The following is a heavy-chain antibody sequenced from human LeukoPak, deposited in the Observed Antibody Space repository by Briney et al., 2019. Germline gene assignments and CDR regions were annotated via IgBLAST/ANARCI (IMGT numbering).Heavy chain of an antibody. CDR3: ARAIAATFATDY. CDR1: GYTFTDYY. D-gene: IGHD5-12*01. Sequence: ASVKVSCKASGYTFTDYYFHWVRQAPGQGLEWMGWFNPNSGATQYAQKFQGRVTMTRVTPITTAYMELTRLTSDDTAVYYCARAIAATFATDYWGHGTLVTVTS. J-gene: IGHJ4*01. V-gene: IGHV1-2*02. CDR2: FNPNSGAT.